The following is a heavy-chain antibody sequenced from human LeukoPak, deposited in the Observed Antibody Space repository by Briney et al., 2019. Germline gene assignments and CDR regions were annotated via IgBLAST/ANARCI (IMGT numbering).Heavy chain of an antibody. Sequence: SETLSLTCNVSGGSISSETYYWAWIRQPPGKGLEWIGSIHCSGSTYDNAALKSRLTISVDTSKSQFSLRLSSVTAADTAVYYCARRDCSSTNCRCFDYWGQGTLVTVSS. D-gene: IGHD2-2*01. CDR3: ARRDCSSTNCRCFDY. J-gene: IGHJ4*02. CDR2: IHCSGST. V-gene: IGHV4-39*01. CDR1: GGSISSETYY.